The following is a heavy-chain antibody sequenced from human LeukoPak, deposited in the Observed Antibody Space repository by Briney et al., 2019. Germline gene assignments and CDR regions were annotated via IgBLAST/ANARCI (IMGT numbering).Heavy chain of an antibody. D-gene: IGHD2-2*01. V-gene: IGHV4-59*01. Sequence: SETLSLTCTVSGGSISSYYWSWIRQPPGKGLEWIGYIYYSGSTNYNPSLKSRVTISVGTSKNQFSLKLSSVTAADTAVYYCARVRGYCSSTSCYGFDPWGQGTLVTVSS. CDR2: IYYSGST. CDR1: GGSISSYY. J-gene: IGHJ5*02. CDR3: ARVRGYCSSTSCYGFDP.